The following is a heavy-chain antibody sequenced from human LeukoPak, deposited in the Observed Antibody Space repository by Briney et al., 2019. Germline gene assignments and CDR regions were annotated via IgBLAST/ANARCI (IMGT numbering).Heavy chain of an antibody. Sequence: GGSLRLSCAASGFTFSSYGMHWVRQAPGKGLEWVAVIWYDGSNKYYADSVKGRFTISRDNSKNTLYLQMNSLRAEDTAVYYCAKEGSSWSSSDFDYRGQGTLVTVSS. CDR1: GFTFSSYG. J-gene: IGHJ4*02. V-gene: IGHV3-33*06. CDR3: AKEGSSWSSSDFDY. D-gene: IGHD6-13*01. CDR2: IWYDGSNK.